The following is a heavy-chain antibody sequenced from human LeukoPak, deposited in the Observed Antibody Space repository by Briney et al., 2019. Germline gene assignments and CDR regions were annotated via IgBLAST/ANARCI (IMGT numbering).Heavy chain of an antibody. D-gene: IGHD3-16*02. V-gene: IGHV1-46*01. J-gene: IGHJ5*02. CDR1: GYTFTSYY. CDR3: ARDTRITFGGVIVSGNWFDP. Sequence: ASVKVSCKASGYTFTSYYMHWVRQAPGQGLEWMGIINPSGGSTSYAQKFQGRVTMTRDTSTSTVYMELSSLRSEDTAVYYCARDTRITFGGVIVSGNWFDPWGQGTLVTVSP. CDR2: INPSGGST.